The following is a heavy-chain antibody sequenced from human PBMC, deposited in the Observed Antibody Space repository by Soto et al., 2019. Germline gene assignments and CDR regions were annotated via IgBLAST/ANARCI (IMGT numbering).Heavy chain of an antibody. J-gene: IGHJ6*02. CDR2: IYYSGST. Sequence: SETLSLTCTVSGGSISSGGYYWSWTRQHPGKGLEWIGYIYYSGSTYYNPSLKSRVTISVDTSKNQFSLKLSSVTAADTAVYYCASGSITMVRGVIQDYYGMDVWGQGTTVTVSS. CDR1: GGSISSGGYY. V-gene: IGHV4-31*03. CDR3: ASGSITMVRGVIQDYYGMDV. D-gene: IGHD3-10*01.